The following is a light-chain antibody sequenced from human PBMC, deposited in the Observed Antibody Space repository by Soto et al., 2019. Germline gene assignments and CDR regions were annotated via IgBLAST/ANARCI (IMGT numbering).Light chain of an antibody. CDR1: SSDLGSSNY. V-gene: IGLV2-11*01. CDR2: DVA. J-gene: IGLJ1*01. CDR3: CAYAGSDTLI. Sequence: QSAPTQPRSVSGSPGQTVTISCTGSSSDLGSSNYMSWYQQHPGEAPKLVIYDVAQRPSGVSDRLSGSRSGKTASLTISGLQPDDEADYYCCAYAGSDTLIFGSGTKLTVL.